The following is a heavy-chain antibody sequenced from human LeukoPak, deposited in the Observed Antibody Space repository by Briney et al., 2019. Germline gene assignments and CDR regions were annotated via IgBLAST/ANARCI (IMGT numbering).Heavy chain of an antibody. V-gene: IGHV3-30-3*01. J-gene: IGHJ5*02. Sequence: GRSLRLSCAASGFTFSSYAMHWVRQAPGKGLEWVAVISYDGSNKYYADSVKGRFTISRDNSKNTLYLQMNSLRAEDTAVYYCARDNRDCSSTSCYPRRNWFDPWGQGTLVTVSS. CDR3: ARDNRDCSSTSCYPRRNWFDP. D-gene: IGHD2-2*01. CDR2: ISYDGSNK. CDR1: GFTFSSYA.